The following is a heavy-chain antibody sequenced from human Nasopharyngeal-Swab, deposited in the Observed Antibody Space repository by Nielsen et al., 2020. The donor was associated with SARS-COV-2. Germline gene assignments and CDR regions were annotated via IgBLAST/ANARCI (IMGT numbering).Heavy chain of an antibody. V-gene: IGHV3-9*01. CDR1: GFTFDDYA. J-gene: IGHJ3*02. D-gene: IGHD3-22*01. CDR3: ARDPLDYYVTSGYGAFDI. CDR2: ISWNSGSI. Sequence: GGSLRLSCAASGFTFDDYAMHWVRQAPGKGLEWVSGISWNSGSIGYADSVKGRFTISRDNAKNSLYLQMNSLRAEDTALYYCARDPLDYYVTSGYGAFDIWGQGTRVTVSS.